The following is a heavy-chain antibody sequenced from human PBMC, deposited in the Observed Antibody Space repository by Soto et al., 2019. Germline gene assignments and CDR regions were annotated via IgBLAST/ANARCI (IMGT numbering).Heavy chain of an antibody. CDR3: AKLGGWFYGVINWFDP. J-gene: IGHJ5*02. D-gene: IGHD3-3*01. Sequence: EVQLLESGGGLVQPGGSLRLSCAASGFSFSTHTMSWVRQAPGKGLEWVSTINSASGTYYADSVNGRFTISRDNSKNTLYLQMNSLRLEDTAVYHCAKLGGWFYGVINWFDPWGQGTLVTVSS. CDR1: GFSFSTHT. V-gene: IGHV3-23*01. CDR2: INSASGT.